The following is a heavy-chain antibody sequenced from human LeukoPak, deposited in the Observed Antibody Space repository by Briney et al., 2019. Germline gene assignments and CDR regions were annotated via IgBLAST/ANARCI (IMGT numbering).Heavy chain of an antibody. V-gene: IGHV1-18*01. CDR1: GYTFTSYG. D-gene: IGHD3-3*01. CDR3: ARDVWSGYYQYYYYYGMDV. Sequence: ASVKVSCKASGYTFTSYGISLVRQAPGQGLEWMGWISAYNGNTNYAQKLQGRVTMTTDTSTSTAYMELRSLRSDDTAVYYCARDVWSGYYQYYYYYGMDVWGQGTTVTVSS. J-gene: IGHJ6*02. CDR2: ISAYNGNT.